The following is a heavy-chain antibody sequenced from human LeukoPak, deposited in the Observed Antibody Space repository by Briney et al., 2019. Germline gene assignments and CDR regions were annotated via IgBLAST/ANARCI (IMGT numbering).Heavy chain of an antibody. CDR1: GFTFSSYS. CDR3: ARDVAVAGTAGTNWFDP. D-gene: IGHD6-19*01. CDR2: ISSSSSTI. J-gene: IGHJ5*02. Sequence: AGGSLRLSCAASGFTFSSYSMNWVRQAPGKGLEWVSYISSSSSTIYYADSVKGRFTISRDNAKNSLYLQMNSLRVEDTAMYYCARDVAVAGTAGTNWFDPWGQGTLVTVSS. V-gene: IGHV3-48*01.